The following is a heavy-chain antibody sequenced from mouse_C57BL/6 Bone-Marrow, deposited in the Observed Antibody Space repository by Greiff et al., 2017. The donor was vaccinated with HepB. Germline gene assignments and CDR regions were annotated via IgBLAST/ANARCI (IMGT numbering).Heavy chain of an antibody. CDR2: INPSTGGT. CDR3: ARNLPWYFDV. V-gene: IGHV1-42*01. J-gene: IGHJ1*03. Sequence: DVQLQESGPELVKPGASVKISCKASGYSFTGYYMNWVKQSPEKSLEWIGEINPSTGGTTYNQKFKAKATLTVDKSSSTAYMQLKSLTSEDSAVYYCARNLPWYFDVWGTGTTVTVSS. CDR1: GYSFTGYY.